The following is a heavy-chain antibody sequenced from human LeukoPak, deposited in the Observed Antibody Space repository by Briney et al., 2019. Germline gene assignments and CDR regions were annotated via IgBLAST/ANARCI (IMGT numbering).Heavy chain of an antibody. CDR1: GLTVSSNC. D-gene: IGHD2-21*02. CDR2: IYSGGNT. Sequence: PGGSLRLSCAASGLTVSSNCMSWVRQAPGKGLEWVSFIYSGGNTYYADSVKGRFTISRDNAKNSLYLQMNSLRAEDTAVYYCARALNCGGDCYTYYFDYWGQGTLVTVSS. V-gene: IGHV3-53*01. J-gene: IGHJ4*02. CDR3: ARALNCGGDCYTYYFDY.